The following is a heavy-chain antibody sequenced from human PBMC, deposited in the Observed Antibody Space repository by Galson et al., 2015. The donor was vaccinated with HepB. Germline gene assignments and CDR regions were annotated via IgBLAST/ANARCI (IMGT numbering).Heavy chain of an antibody. V-gene: IGHV3-21*01. CDR1: GFTFSSYS. J-gene: IGHJ3*02. Sequence: SLRLSCAASGFTFSSYSMNWVRQAPGKGLEWVSSISSSSSYIYYADSVKGRFTISRDNAKNSLYLQMNSLRAEDTAVYYCARSFITDWVRGVIIRGPAFDIWGQGTMVTVSS. D-gene: IGHD3-10*01. CDR3: ARSFITDWVRGVIIRGPAFDI. CDR2: ISSSSSYI.